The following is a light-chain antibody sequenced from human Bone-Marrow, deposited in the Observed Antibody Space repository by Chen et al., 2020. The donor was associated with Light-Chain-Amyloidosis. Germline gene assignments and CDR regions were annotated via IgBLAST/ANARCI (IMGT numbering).Light chain of an antibody. CDR2: DDS. J-gene: IGLJ3*02. CDR1: NIGSTS. V-gene: IGLV3-21*02. CDR3: QVWNRSRDRQM. Sequence: SYVLPQPSSVSVAPGQTATIACGGNNIGSTSVHWYQQTTGQAHLLVVYDDSDRPSGIPGRVAGSKSGKTATLSISRGEAGDEADYYCQVWNRSRDRQMYGGGTKLTGL.